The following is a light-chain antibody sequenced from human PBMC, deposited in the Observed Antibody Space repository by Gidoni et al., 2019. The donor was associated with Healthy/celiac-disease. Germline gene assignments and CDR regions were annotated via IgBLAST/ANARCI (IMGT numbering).Light chain of an antibody. V-gene: IGLV1-40*01. Sequence: QSVLTQPPSVSGAPGQRVTISCTGGCSNIGAGYDVHWYQQLPGTAPKLLIYGNSNRPSGVPDRFSGSKSGTSASLAITGLQAEDEAYYYCQSYDSSLSGSEVFGGGTKLTVL. CDR3: QSYDSSLSGSEV. CDR1: CSNIGAGYD. CDR2: GNS. J-gene: IGLJ2*01.